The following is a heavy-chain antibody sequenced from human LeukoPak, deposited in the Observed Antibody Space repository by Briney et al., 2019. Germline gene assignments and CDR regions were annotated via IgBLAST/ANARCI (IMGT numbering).Heavy chain of an antibody. D-gene: IGHD4-23*01. CDR2: ISAYNGNT. CDR3: ARDQGLRWQTPGGWFDP. J-gene: IGHJ5*02. CDR1: GYTFTRYG. Sequence: ASVKVSCKASGYTFTRYGISWVRQAPGQGLEWMGWISAYNGNTNYAQKVQGRVTMTTDTSTSSAYMELRSLRSEDTAVYYCARDQGLRWQTPGGWFDPWGQGTLVTVSS. V-gene: IGHV1-18*01.